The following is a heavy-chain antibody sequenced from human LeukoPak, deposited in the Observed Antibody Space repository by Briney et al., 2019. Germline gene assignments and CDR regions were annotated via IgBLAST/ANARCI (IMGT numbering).Heavy chain of an antibody. D-gene: IGHD3-9*01. CDR3: ARDNYDILTGYPAPYY. V-gene: IGHV3-33*01. Sequence: GRSLRLSCAASGFTFSSYGMHWVRPAPGKGLEWVAVIWYDGSNKYYTDSVKGRFTISRDNSKNTLYLQMNSLRAEDTAVYYCARDNYDILTGYPAPYYWGQGTLGTVSS. CDR2: IWYDGSNK. CDR1: GFTFSSYG. J-gene: IGHJ4*02.